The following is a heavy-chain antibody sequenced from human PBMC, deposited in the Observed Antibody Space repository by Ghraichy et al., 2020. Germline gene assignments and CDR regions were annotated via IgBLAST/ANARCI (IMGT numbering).Heavy chain of an antibody. J-gene: IGHJ4*02. Sequence: GGSLRLSCAASGFTFSSYSMNWVRQAPGKGLEWVSYISSSSSTIYYADSVKGRFTISRDNAKNSLYLQMNSLRDEDTAVYYCARGLAYYDFWSGYLPYWGQGTLVTVSS. D-gene: IGHD3-3*01. CDR2: ISSSSSTI. CDR1: GFTFSSYS. CDR3: ARGLAYYDFWSGYLPY. V-gene: IGHV3-48*02.